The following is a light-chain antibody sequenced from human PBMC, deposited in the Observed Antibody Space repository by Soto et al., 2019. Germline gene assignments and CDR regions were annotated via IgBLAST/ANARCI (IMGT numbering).Light chain of an antibody. CDR3: MQALQTWT. CDR2: LGS. Sequence: DVVMTQTPLPLSVAPGQPASISCKSSQSLLHITGETFLFWYLQKPGQSPLLLIYLGSNRAPGVPDRFSGSASGTDFTLKISRVEAEDVGVYYCMQALQTWTFGQGTKVDIK. V-gene: IGKV2-28*01. CDR1: QSLLHITGETF. J-gene: IGKJ1*01.